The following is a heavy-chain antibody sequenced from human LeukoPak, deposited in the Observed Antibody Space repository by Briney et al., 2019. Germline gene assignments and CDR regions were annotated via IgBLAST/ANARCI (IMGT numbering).Heavy chain of an antibody. CDR2: IRYDGSNK. D-gene: IGHD3-22*01. CDR3: ARDYFDSSDYPQTYYYYYMDV. J-gene: IGHJ6*03. Sequence: TGGSLRLSCAASGFTFSSYGMHWVRQAPGKGLEWVAFIRYDGSNKYYADSVKGRFTISRDNSKNTLYLQMNSLRAEDTAIYYCARDYFDSSDYPQTYYYYYMDVWGKGTTVTVSS. CDR1: GFTFSSYG. V-gene: IGHV3-30*02.